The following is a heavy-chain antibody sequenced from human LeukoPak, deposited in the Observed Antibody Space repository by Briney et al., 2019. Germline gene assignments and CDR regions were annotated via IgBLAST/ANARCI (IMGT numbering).Heavy chain of an antibody. CDR2: IYWNDDK. CDR3: AHRRHDILTGYLNYFDY. CDR1: GFSLSTSGVG. Sequence: ESGPTLVNPTQTLTLTCTFSGFSLSTSGVGVGWIHQPPGKALEWLALIYWNDDKRYSPSLKSRLTITKDTSKNQVVLTMTNMDPVDTATYYCAHRRHDILTGYLNYFDYWGQGTLVTVSS. J-gene: IGHJ4*02. V-gene: IGHV2-5*01. D-gene: IGHD3-9*01.